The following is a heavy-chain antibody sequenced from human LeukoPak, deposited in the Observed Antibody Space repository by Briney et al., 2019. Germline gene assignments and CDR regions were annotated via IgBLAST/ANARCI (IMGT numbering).Heavy chain of an antibody. D-gene: IGHD5-24*01. CDR2: IYYSGST. V-gene: IGHV4-61*08. CDR3: ARAQGTHSFTIDAFDI. J-gene: IGHJ3*02. Sequence: SETLSLTCTVSGVSPRSSDYYWGWIRQPPGKGLEWIGYIYYSGSTNYNPSLKSRVTISVDTSKNQFSLKLSSVTAADTAVYYCARAQGTHSFTIDAFDIWGQGTMVTVSS. CDR1: GVSPRSSDYY.